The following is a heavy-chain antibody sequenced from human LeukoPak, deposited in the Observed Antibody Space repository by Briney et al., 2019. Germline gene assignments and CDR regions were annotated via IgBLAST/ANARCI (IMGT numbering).Heavy chain of an antibody. CDR1: GYTFTSYD. D-gene: IGHD3-3*01. J-gene: IGHJ4*02. Sequence: GASVKVSCKASGYTFTSYDINWVRQATGQGLEWMGWMNPNSGNTGYAQKFQGRVTITRNTSISTAYMELSSLRSEDTAVYYCARGRSRSGGIFPRRLFDYGGREPRAPVPS. CDR2: MNPNSGNT. V-gene: IGHV1-8*03. CDR3: ARGRSRSGGIFPRRLFDY.